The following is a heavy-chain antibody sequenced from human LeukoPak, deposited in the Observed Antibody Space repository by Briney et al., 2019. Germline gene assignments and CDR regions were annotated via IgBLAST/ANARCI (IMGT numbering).Heavy chain of an antibody. CDR1: GGTFSSHA. D-gene: IGHD5-12*01. J-gene: IGHJ4*02. V-gene: IGHV1-69*05. CDR2: IIPIFGTT. CDR3: ARGDSGYDYGFDN. Sequence: SVKVSCKASGGTFSSHAISWVRQAPGQGLEWVGGIIPIFGTTNYAQKFQGRVTITTDESTSTGYMELRSLRSDDTAVYYCARGDSGYDYGFDNWGQGTLVSVSS.